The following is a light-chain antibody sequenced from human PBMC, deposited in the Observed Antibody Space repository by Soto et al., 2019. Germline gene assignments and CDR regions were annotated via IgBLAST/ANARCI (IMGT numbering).Light chain of an antibody. CDR1: QSVGSN. CDR3: QQYDNWPWT. Sequence: EIVMSQFPVTLSVSPGERATLSCRASQSVGSNLAWYQQTPGQAPRLLIYDASTRATGVPARFSGSGSGTDFTLTISRLEPEDFAVYYCQQYDNWPWTFGQGTKVAIK. J-gene: IGKJ1*01. V-gene: IGKV3-15*01. CDR2: DAS.